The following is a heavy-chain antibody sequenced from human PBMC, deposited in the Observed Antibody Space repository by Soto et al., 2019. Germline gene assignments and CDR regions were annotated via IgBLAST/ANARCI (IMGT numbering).Heavy chain of an antibody. D-gene: IGHD1-20*01. Sequence: TSETLSLTCTVSGGSISSGGYYWSWIRQHPGKGLEWIGYIYYSGSTYYNPSLKSRVTISVDTSKNQFSLKLSSVTAADTTVYYCARVVNSARFDYWGQGTLVTVSS. V-gene: IGHV4-31*03. J-gene: IGHJ4*02. CDR1: GGSISSGGYY. CDR2: IYYSGST. CDR3: ARVVNSARFDY.